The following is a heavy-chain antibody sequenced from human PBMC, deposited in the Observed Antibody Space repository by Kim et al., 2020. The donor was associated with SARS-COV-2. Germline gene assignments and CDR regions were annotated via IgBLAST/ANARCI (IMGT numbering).Heavy chain of an antibody. J-gene: IGHJ3*02. CDR2: ITGGGGTT. D-gene: IGHD7-27*01. CDR1: GFTFDSYT. CDR3: AKNPPSWGSAFDI. V-gene: IGHV3-23*01. Sequence: GGSLRLSCAASGFTFDSYTMNWVRQAPGKGLEWVSGITGGGGTTYYADSVKGRFTISRDDSKNTLYLQLNSLRAEDTALYYCAKNPPSWGSAFDIWGQGT.